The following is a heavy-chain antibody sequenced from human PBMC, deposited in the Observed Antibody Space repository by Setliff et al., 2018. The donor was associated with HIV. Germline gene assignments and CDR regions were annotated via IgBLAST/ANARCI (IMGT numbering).Heavy chain of an antibody. CDR1: GYSFSSYG. Sequence: ASVNASCKASGYSFSSYGFSWVRQAPGQGLEWMGWISAYNGDTHYAQKLQGRVTLATDTSTSTAYMDLRSLTSDDTGVYYCARGVPAAGYPLDMWGQGTMVTVSS. CDR3: ARGVPAAGYPLDM. J-gene: IGHJ3*02. D-gene: IGHD6-13*01. V-gene: IGHV1-18*01. CDR2: ISAYNGDT.